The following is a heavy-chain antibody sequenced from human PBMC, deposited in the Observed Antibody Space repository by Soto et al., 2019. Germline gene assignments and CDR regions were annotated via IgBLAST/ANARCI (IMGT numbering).Heavy chain of an antibody. D-gene: IGHD6-19*01. J-gene: IGHJ4*01. CDR1: GFMFSAYA. CDR2: ISYDGTNK. CDR3: ARDPPPYTSGWYGIDF. V-gene: IGHV3-30*04. Sequence: GGSLRLSXAASGFMFSAYAMLWVRQAPGKGLEWVAAISYDGTNKYYADSIKGRFTISRDNSANTLFLQVNSLRREDTAMYYCARDPPPYTSGWYGIDFWGHGTLVTVSS.